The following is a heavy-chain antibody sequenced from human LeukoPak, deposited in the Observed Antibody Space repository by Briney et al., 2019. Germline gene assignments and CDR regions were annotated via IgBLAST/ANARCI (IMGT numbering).Heavy chain of an antibody. V-gene: IGHV1-2*02. CDR2: IIPNSGGT. CDR1: AYTFTGYY. D-gene: IGHD4-17*01. J-gene: IGHJ6*03. Sequence: ASVKVSCKASAYTFTGYYMHCVRQPPGQGLEWMVWIIPNSGGTNYAQKFQDRVTMTRDTSISTAYMELSRLRSDDTAVYYCARGVGDYVRYYYMDVWGKGTTVTISS. CDR3: ARGVGDYVRYYYMDV.